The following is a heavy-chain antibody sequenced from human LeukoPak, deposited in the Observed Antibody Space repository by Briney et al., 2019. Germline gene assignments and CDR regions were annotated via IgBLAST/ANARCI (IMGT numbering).Heavy chain of an antibody. CDR3: ARGSWAGYGGNPVEFDP. J-gene: IGHJ5*02. Sequence: PSETLSLTCTVSGGSISNYYWSWIRQPPGKGVEWSGYIYYSGSTSYNPSLKSRVTISVDTSKNQFSLKLTSVTAADTAVYYCARGSWAGYGGNPVEFDPWGQGTLVTVSS. CDR1: GGSISNYY. V-gene: IGHV4-59*01. CDR2: IYYSGST. D-gene: IGHD4-23*01.